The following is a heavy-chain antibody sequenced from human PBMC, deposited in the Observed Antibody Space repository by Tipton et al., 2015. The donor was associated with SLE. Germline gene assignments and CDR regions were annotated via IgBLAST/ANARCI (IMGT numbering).Heavy chain of an antibody. J-gene: IGHJ6*02. D-gene: IGHD6-6*01. CDR2: ISYDGSNK. CDR3: ARVPFEYSSYGMDV. CDR1: GFTFSSYG. V-gene: IGHV3-30*03. Sequence: RSLRLSCAASGFTFSSYGMHWVRQAPGKGLEWVAVISYDGSNKYYADSVKGRFTISRDNSKNTLYLQMNSLRAEDTAVYYCARVPFEYSSYGMDVWGQGTTVTVSS.